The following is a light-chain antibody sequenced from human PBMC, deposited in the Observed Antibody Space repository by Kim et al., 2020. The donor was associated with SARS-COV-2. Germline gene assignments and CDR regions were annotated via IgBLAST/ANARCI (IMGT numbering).Light chain of an antibody. CDR2: IDN. V-gene: IGLV1-44*01. J-gene: IGLJ1*01. CDR1: RSNVGSQT. Sequence: GQSLTNSCSGSRSNVGSQTINWYQQVPGTAPKLLIYIDNKRPSGVPDRFSGSKSGTSASLAIRGIQSEDEGIYYCAGWGDSLKGHVFGTGTKVTVL. CDR3: AGWGDSLKGHV.